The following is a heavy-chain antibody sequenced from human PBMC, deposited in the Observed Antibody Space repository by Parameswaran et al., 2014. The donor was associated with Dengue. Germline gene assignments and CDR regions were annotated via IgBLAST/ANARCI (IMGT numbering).Heavy chain of an antibody. J-gene: IGHJ4*02. D-gene: IGHD4-17*01. CDR3: ASLISGDPGGYYFDY. Sequence: WVRQAPGQGLEWMGWISAYNGNTNYAQKLQGRVTMTTDTSTSTAYMELRSLRSDDTAVYYCASLISGDPGGYYFDYWGQGTLVTVSS. V-gene: IGHV1-18*01. CDR2: ISAYNGNT.